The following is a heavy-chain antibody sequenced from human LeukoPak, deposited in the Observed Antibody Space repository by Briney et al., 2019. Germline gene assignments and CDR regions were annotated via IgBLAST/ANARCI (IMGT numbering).Heavy chain of an antibody. Sequence: GASVKVSYKVSGYTLTELSMHWVRQAPGKGLEWMGGFDPEDGETIYAQKFQGRVTMTEDTSTDTAYMELSSLRSEDTAVYYCATGSEAAAGLDYWGQGTLVTVSS. CDR1: GYTLTELS. J-gene: IGHJ4*02. CDR3: ATGSEAAAGLDY. D-gene: IGHD6-13*01. CDR2: FDPEDGET. V-gene: IGHV1-24*01.